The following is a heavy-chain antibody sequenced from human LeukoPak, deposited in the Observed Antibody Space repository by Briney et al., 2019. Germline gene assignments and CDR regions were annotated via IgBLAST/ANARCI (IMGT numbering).Heavy chain of an antibody. D-gene: IGHD2-2*01. V-gene: IGHV7-4-1*02. J-gene: IGHJ5*02. CDR3: ARDRYCGSTSCPKNNWFDP. Sequence: ASVKVSCKASGYTFTSYAMNWVRQAPGQGLEWMGWINTNTGNPTYAQGFTGRFVFSLDTSVSTAYLQISSLKAEDTAVYYCARDRYCGSTSCPKNNWFDPWGQGTLVTVSS. CDR1: GYTFTSYA. CDR2: INTNTGNP.